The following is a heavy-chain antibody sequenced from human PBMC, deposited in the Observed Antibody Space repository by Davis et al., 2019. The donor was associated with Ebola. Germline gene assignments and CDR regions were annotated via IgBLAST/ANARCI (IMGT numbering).Heavy chain of an antibody. CDR2: IIPIFGTA. J-gene: IGHJ5*02. V-gene: IGHV1-69*06. CDR1: GGTFSSYA. Sequence: AASVKVSCKASGGTFSSYAISWVRQAPGQGLEWMGGIIPIFGTANYAQKFQGRVTITADKSTSTAYMELSSLRAEDTAVYYCAKDPRVGHRYWFDPWGQGTLVTVSS. CDR3: AKDPRVGHRYWFDP.